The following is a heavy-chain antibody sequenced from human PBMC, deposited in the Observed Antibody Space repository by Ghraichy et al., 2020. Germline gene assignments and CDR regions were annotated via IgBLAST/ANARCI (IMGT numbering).Heavy chain of an antibody. CDR1: GWSFSGYY. CDR2: INHSGST. CDR3: ARGLRVPYCSSSNHDAFDI. D-gene: IGHD6-6*01. V-gene: IGHV4-34*01. Sequence: SQTLSLTCAVYGWSFSGYYWSWIRQPPGKGLEWIGEINHSGSTNYNPYLKRRVNISADTYKNHSCLKLSSVTAADTAVYYCARGLRVPYCSSSNHDAFDISCQETMVTFSP. J-gene: IGHJ3*02.